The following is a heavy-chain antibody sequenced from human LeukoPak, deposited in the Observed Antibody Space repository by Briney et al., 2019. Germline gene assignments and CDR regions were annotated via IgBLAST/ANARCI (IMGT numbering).Heavy chain of an antibody. Sequence: GGSLRLSCTGSGFTFSSYPLSWVRQAPGKGLEWVSAISNSGSNTYYGDSVRDRFTISRDKSKNTLYLQMNTLRAEDTAVYYRAPTKSARRYFDYWGQGTLVTVSS. CDR2: ISNSGSNT. J-gene: IGHJ4*02. V-gene: IGHV3-23*01. CDR1: GFTFSSYP. D-gene: IGHD1-1*01. CDR3: APTKSARRYFDY.